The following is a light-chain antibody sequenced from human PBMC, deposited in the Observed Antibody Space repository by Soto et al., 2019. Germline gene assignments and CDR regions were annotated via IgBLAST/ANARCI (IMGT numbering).Light chain of an antibody. CDR3: QSYDSSLSL. Sequence: QSVLTQPPSVSGAPGQRVTISCTGSSSNIGAGYDVHWYQQLPGTAPKLLIYGNSNRPSGVPDRFSGSKSGTSASLAITGLQAEDEAYYYCQSYDSSLSLFGGGTQLTVL. CDR2: GNS. J-gene: IGLJ7*01. CDR1: SSNIGAGYD. V-gene: IGLV1-40*01.